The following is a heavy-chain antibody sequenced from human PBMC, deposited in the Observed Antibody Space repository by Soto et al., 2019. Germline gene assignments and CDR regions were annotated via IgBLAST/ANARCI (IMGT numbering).Heavy chain of an antibody. Sequence: SGPTLVNPTQTLTLTCAFSGFSLSTGEVCVSWIRQPPGKALEWLARIDWDDDTYYSTSLKARLTISKDTSKNQVVLTMTNMDPVDTATYYCARSLYDLWRGNWFVPWCHGTLFTVSS. CDR2: IDWDDDT. CDR1: GFSLSTGEVC. D-gene: IGHD3-3*01. V-gene: IGHV2-70*11. CDR3: ARSLYDLWRGNWFVP. J-gene: IGHJ5*02.